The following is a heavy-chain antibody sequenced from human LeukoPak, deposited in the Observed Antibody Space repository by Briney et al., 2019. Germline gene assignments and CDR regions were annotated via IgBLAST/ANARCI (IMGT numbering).Heavy chain of an antibody. CDR2: INPNSGGT. Sequence: ASVKVSCKASGDTFTGYYMHWLRQAPGQGLEWMGWINPNSGGTNYAQKFQGRVTMTRDTSISTAYMELSRLRSDDTAVYYCARGGSFSGTDAFDIWGQGTMVTVSS. V-gene: IGHV1-2*02. CDR1: GDTFTGYY. CDR3: ARGGSFSGTDAFDI. D-gene: IGHD1-26*01. J-gene: IGHJ3*02.